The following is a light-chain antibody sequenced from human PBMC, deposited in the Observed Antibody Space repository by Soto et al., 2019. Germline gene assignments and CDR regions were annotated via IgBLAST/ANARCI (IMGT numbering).Light chain of an antibody. CDR3: HQYDSSPLT. CDR2: GAS. J-gene: IGKJ4*01. V-gene: IGKV3-20*01. CDR1: QSVSSSY. Sequence: EIVLTQSPGTLSLSPGERATLSCSASQSVSSSYLAWYQQKPGQAPRLLIYGASSRATGIPDRFSGSGSGTDLNLTISRLEPEDFAVYYCHQYDSSPLTFGGGTKVEIK.